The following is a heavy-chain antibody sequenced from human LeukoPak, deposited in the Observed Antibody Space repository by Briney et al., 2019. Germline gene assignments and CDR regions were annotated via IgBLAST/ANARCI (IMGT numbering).Heavy chain of an antibody. CDR3: ARGPLLLWFGELYY. CDR1: GYTFTGYY. D-gene: IGHD3-10*01. Sequence: GASVKVSCKASGYTFTGYYMHWVRQAPGQGLEWMGWINPNSGGTNYAQKFQGRVTITRNTSISTAYMELRSLRSDDTAVYYCARGPLLLWFGELYYWGQGTLVTVSS. J-gene: IGHJ4*02. CDR2: INPNSGGT. V-gene: IGHV1-2*02.